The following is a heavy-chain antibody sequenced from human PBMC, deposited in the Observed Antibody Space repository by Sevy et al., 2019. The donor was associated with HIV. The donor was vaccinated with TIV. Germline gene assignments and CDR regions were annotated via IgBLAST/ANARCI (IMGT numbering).Heavy chain of an antibody. D-gene: IGHD3-3*01. CDR2: INPKSGAT. J-gene: IGHJ6*02. V-gene: IGHV1-2*02. Sequence: ASVKVSCKASGYTFSDSGYDVHWVRQAPGQGLEWMGWINPKSGATNYAQKFQGRVTMTRDTSVSTANMELNRLTSDDTAVYYCAIESYDFWTGPVDYDYGMDVWGQGTTVTVSS. CDR3: AIESYDFWTGPVDYDYGMDV. CDR1: GYTFSDSGYD.